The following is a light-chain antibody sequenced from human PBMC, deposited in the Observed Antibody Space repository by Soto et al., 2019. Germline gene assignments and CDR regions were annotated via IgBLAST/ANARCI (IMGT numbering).Light chain of an antibody. V-gene: IGKV1-5*03. CDR1: QSINTW. CDR2: KAS. CDR3: HQYGSSPGT. Sequence: ILLTQSPSTLSATVGDRVAITCRASQSINTWLAWYQQKPGRAPKLLIYKASTLDSGVPSRFSGSGSGTDFTLTIDRLEPEDFAVYYCHQYGSSPGTFGQGTKVDI. J-gene: IGKJ1*01.